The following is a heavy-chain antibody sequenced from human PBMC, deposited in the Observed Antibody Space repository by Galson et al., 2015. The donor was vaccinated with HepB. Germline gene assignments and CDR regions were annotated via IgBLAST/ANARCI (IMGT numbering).Heavy chain of an antibody. J-gene: IGHJ6*03. D-gene: IGHD1-1*01. V-gene: IGHV3-23*01. CDR3: AKAAARSNWNRHPSGYYMDV. CDR2: ISGSDSST. CDR1: GFTFSSYV. Sequence: SLRLSCAASGFTFSSYVMSWVRQAPGKGLEWVSGISGSDSSTYYADSVEGRFTISRDNSQNTLYLQMNSLRAEDTAVYYCAKAAARSNWNRHPSGYYMDVSGKGTTVTVSS.